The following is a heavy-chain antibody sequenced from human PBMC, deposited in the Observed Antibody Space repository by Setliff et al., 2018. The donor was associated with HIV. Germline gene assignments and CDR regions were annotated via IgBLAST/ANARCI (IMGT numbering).Heavy chain of an antibody. V-gene: IGHV4-38-2*02. Sequence: SETLSLTCAASGYSINGGFSRAWIRQPPGQGPQWIGSIYHSGRTYYNPSLKSRVTISVDTSKNQFSLKLTSVTAADTAVYYCARDQPQDYDSLTGYYTGRYFDYWGRGTLVTVSS. CDR2: IYHSGRT. CDR3: ARDQPQDYDSLTGYYTGRYFDY. CDR1: GYSINGGFS. D-gene: IGHD3-9*01. J-gene: IGHJ4*02.